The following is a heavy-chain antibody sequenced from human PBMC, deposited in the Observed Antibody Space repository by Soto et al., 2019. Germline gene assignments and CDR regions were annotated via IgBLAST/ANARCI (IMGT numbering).Heavy chain of an antibody. CDR2: IIPIFGTA. CDR1: GGTFSSYA. D-gene: IGHD6-19*01. V-gene: IGHV1-69*12. J-gene: IGHJ6*02. Sequence: QVQLVQSGAEVKKPGSSVQVSCKASGGTFSSYAFSWVRQAPGQGLEWMGGIIPIFGTADYAQKFQGRVTITAEEATSTAHMELSSLGSEDTSVYYCASWLKEAGIRGNYYYGMDVWGQGTPVTVSS. CDR3: ASWLKEAGIRGNYYYGMDV.